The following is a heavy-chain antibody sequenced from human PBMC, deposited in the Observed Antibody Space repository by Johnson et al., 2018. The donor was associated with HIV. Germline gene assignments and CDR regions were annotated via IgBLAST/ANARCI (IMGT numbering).Heavy chain of an antibody. Sequence: QVQLVESGGGVVQPGRSLRLSCAASGFTFSSYAMHWVRQAPGKGLEWVAVISCDGSNKYYPDSVKGRFTISRDNSKNTLYIQMNSLRAEDTAVYYCALVLGALPGAFDIWGQGTMVTVSS. D-gene: IGHD3-16*01. V-gene: IGHV3-30*14. J-gene: IGHJ3*02. CDR3: ALVLGALPGAFDI. CDR2: ISCDGSNK. CDR1: GFTFSSYA.